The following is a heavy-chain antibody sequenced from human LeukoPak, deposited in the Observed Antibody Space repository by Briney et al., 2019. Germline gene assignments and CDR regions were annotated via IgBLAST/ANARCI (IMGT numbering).Heavy chain of an antibody. CDR2: ISGSGSRTT. Sequence: PGGSLRLSCAASGFTFSTYAMTWVRQAPGKGLEWVSAISGSGSRTTYYTDSVKGRFTISRDNSQNTLYLQMNSLRAEDTAVYYCAKDTGLIVGDPDYFDYWGQGTLVTVSS. V-gene: IGHV3-23*01. J-gene: IGHJ4*02. CDR1: GFTFSTYA. D-gene: IGHD2-21*01. CDR3: AKDTGLIVGDPDYFDY.